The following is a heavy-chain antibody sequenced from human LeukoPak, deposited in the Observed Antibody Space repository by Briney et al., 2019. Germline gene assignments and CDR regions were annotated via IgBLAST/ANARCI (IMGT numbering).Heavy chain of an antibody. J-gene: IGHJ6*03. V-gene: IGHV1-2*02. CDR2: INPNSGGT. Sequence: ASVKVSCKASGYTFTGYYMHWVRQAPGQGLEWMGWINPNSGGTNYAQKFQGRVTMTRDTSISTAYMELSRLRSDDTAVYYCARGIAAASDIYYYMDVWGKGTTVTVSS. CDR3: ARGIAAASDIYYYMDV. D-gene: IGHD6-13*01. CDR1: GYTFTGYY.